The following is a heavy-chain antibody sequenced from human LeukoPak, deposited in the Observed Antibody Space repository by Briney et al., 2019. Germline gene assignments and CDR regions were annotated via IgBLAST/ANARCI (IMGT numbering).Heavy chain of an antibody. J-gene: IGHJ4*02. CDR3: ARIGYSSSSLDY. CDR1: GFTFDDYG. V-gene: IGHV3-7*01. Sequence: GGSLRLSCAASGFTFDDYGMSWVRQAPGKGLEWVANLKQDGSQKYDVDSVKGRFTISRDNAKSSLFLQMKSLRAEDTAVYYCARIGYSSSSLDYWGQGTLVTVSS. D-gene: IGHD6-13*01. CDR2: LKQDGSQK.